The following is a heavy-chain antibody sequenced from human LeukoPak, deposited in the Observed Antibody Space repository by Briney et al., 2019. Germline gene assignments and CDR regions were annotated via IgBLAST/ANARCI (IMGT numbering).Heavy chain of an antibody. D-gene: IGHD2-21*02. CDR1: GFTFDDYA. J-gene: IGHJ3*02. V-gene: IGHV3-9*01. CDR2: ISWNSGSI. Sequence: PGRSLRLSCAASGFTFDDYAMHWVRQAPGKGLEWVSGISWNSGSIGYADSVKGRFTISRDNAKNSLYLQMNSLRAEDTALYHCARVVVVVTAMGIDAFDIWGQGTMVTVSS. CDR3: ARVVVVVTAMGIDAFDI.